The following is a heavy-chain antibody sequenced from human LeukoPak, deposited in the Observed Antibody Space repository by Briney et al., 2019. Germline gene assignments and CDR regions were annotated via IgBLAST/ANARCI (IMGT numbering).Heavy chain of an antibody. V-gene: IGHV1-2*02. CDR2: INPNSGGT. CDR3: ARSKPFGVVISPTYFDY. D-gene: IGHD3-3*01. J-gene: IGHJ4*02. CDR1: GYTFTGYY. Sequence: ASVKVSCKASGYTFTGYYMHWVRQAPGQGLEWIGWINPNSGGTNYAQKFQGRVTMTRDTSISTAYMELSRLRSDDTAVYYCARSKPFGVVISPTYFDYWGQGTLVTVSS.